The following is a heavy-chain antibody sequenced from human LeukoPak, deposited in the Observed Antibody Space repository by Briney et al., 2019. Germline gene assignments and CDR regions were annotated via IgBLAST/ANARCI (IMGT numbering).Heavy chain of an antibody. CDR2: ISSSSSYI. V-gene: IGHV3-21*01. CDR3: ARAPTSEQQLHFDY. CDR1: GFTFSSYS. D-gene: IGHD6-13*01. Sequence: GGSLRLSCAASGFTFSSYSMNWVRQAPGKGLEWVSSISSSSSYIYYADSVKGRFTISRDNAKNSLYLQLNSLGAEDTAVYYCARAPTSEQQLHFDYWGQGTLVTVSS. J-gene: IGHJ4*02.